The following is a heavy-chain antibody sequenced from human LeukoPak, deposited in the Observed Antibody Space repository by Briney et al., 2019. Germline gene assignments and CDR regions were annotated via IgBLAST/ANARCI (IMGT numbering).Heavy chain of an antibody. CDR3: ARAVAGIDSYYFDY. J-gene: IGHJ4*02. V-gene: IGHV3-23*01. CDR1: GFTFSSYA. CDR2: ISGSDGST. Sequence: GGSLRLSCAASGFTFSSYAMSWVRQAPGKGLEWVSAISGSDGSTYYADSVKGRFTISRDNSKNTLYLQMNSLRAEDTAVYYCARAVAGIDSYYFDYWGQGTLVTVSS. D-gene: IGHD6-19*01.